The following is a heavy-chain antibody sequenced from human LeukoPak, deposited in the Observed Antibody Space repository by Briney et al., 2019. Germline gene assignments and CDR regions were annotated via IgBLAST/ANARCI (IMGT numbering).Heavy chain of an antibody. CDR3: ARVYYSNSYDYWYFDL. Sequence: SETLSLTCTVSAGSISSYYWSWIRQPPGKGLEWIGYIYYSGSTNYNPSLKSRVIISVDTSKNQFSLKLSSVTAADTAVYYCARVYYSNSYDYWYFDLWGRGTLVTVSS. V-gene: IGHV4-59*01. CDR1: AGSISSYY. D-gene: IGHD6-13*01. CDR2: IYYSGST. J-gene: IGHJ2*01.